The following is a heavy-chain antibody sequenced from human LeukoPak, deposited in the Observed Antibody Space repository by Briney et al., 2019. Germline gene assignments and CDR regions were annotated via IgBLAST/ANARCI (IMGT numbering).Heavy chain of an antibody. CDR1: GGSISGYY. CDR3: ARARSGWEGGCFDH. Sequence: SETLSLTCSVSGGSISGYYWSWIRQPPGKALEWIGYMYDSGSPRYNPSLKSRVTISLKTSKKQFSLKLSSVTAADTAVYYCARARSGWEGGCFDHWGQGNLVTVSP. D-gene: IGHD6-19*01. CDR2: MYDSGSP. V-gene: IGHV4-59*01. J-gene: IGHJ4*02.